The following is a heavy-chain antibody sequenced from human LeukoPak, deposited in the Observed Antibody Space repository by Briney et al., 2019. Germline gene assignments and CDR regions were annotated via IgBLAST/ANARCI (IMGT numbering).Heavy chain of an antibody. CDR3: ARERCLRGIFGVALIGTRRAYYFDY. V-gene: IGHV1-8*01. J-gene: IGHJ4*02. D-gene: IGHD3-3*01. CDR2: MNPTSGNT. Sequence: ASVTVSCKASGYTFTSSYYVHWVLQATGQRVEGMVWMNPTSGNTGYAQKFPGRVTMTRNTSISTAYMELSSLRSEDTAVYYCARERCLRGIFGVALIGTRRAYYFDYWGQGTLVTVSS. CDR1: GYTFTSSYY.